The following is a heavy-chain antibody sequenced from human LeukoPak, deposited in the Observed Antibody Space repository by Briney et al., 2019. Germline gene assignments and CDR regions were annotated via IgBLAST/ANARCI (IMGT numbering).Heavy chain of an antibody. J-gene: IGHJ4*02. V-gene: IGHV3-30*18. Sequence: GGSLRLSCAASGFTFSSYGMHWVRQAPGKGLEWVAVISYDGSNKYYADSAKGRFTISRDNSKNTLYLQMNSLRAEDTAVYYCAKDTYYYDNSGYYLDYWGQGTLVTVSS. D-gene: IGHD3-22*01. CDR1: GFTFSSYG. CDR2: ISYDGSNK. CDR3: AKDTYYYDNSGYYLDY.